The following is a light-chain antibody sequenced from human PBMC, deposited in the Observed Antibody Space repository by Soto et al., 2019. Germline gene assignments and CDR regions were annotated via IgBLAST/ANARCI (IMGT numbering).Light chain of an antibody. Sequence: EIVLTQSPGTLSLSPGERATLSCRASQSVSSSYLAWYQQKPGQAPSLLIYGASSTATGIPDRFSGSGSVTDFTLTISRLEPEDFAVYYCQQYGSSPYTFGQGTKLEIK. CDR2: GAS. V-gene: IGKV3-20*01. J-gene: IGKJ2*01. CDR3: QQYGSSPYT. CDR1: QSVSSSY.